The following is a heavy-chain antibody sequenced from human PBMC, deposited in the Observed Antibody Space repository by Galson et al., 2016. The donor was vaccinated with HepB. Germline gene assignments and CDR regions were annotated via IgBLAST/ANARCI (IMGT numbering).Heavy chain of an antibody. J-gene: IGHJ6*02. CDR2: INTRSDSI. V-gene: IGHV3-21*06. D-gene: IGHD6-19*01. CDR1: GFTFSDYT. CDR3: VRPKKKVGAKHWLQEYYYFGLHV. Sequence: SLRLSCAASGFTFSDYTLNWVRQSPGRAPEWVSSINTRSDSIHYADSVKGRFTISRDNSKTSVFLQMNNLRAEDTGTYYCVRPKKKVGAKHWLQEYYYFGLHVRGQGTTVTV.